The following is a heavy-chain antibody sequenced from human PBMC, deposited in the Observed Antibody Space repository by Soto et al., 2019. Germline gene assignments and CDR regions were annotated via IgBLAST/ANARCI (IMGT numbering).Heavy chain of an antibody. D-gene: IGHD3-10*01. CDR1: VLSLSNARLG. V-gene: IGHV2-26*01. CDR2: IFSNDET. J-gene: IGHJ4*02. Sequence: QVTLKETGPVLVKPTETLTLTCTVSVLSLSNARLGVSWIRQPPGKALEWRAHIFSNDETAYSTSLKTRLSISKNTTKSQVVLTMGNMDPVDTATYYCARTVTRMNLDYWGRGTLVTVSS. CDR3: ARTVTRMNLDY.